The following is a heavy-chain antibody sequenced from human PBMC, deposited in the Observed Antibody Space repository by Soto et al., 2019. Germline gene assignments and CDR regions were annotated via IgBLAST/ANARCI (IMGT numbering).Heavy chain of an antibody. V-gene: IGHV4-59*01. Sequence: PATLSLTCTVSGCSISSYYWSLIRQPPGKGLEWIGYIYYSGSTNYNPSLKSRVTISVDTSKNQFSLKLSSVTAADTAVYYCARGDSGSTKYCSSTSCFYYYYYMDVWGKGTTVTVSS. J-gene: IGHJ6*03. D-gene: IGHD2-2*01. CDR2: IYYSGST. CDR3: ARGDSGSTKYCSSTSCFYYYYYMDV. CDR1: GCSISSYY.